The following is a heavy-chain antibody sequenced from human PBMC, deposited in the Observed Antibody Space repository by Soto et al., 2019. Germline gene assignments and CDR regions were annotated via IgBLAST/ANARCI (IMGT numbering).Heavy chain of an antibody. V-gene: IGHV4-31*03. CDR3: ASTEDFFDY. CDR2: IFYSGST. J-gene: IGHJ4*02. Sequence: LSLTCSVSGVSLPSDTYYWSWIRQHPGKGLEWIGYIFYSGSTDYNPSLKSRGNISVDTSKNQFSLKLSSVTAADTAVYYCASTEDFFDYWGQGSLVAVSS. CDR1: GVSLPSDTYY.